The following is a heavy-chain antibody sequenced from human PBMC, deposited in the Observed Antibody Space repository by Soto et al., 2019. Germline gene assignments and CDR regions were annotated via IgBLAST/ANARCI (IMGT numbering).Heavy chain of an antibody. CDR1: GGSISSGDYY. J-gene: IGHJ4*02. D-gene: IGHD5-12*01. Sequence: QVQLQESGPGLVKPSQTLSLTCTVSGGSISSGDYYWSWIRQPPGKGLEWIGYIYYSGSTYYNPSLNGRVTISEDTSKNQFSLKLSSVTAADTAVYYCARGKIVARILDYWGQGTLVTVSS. V-gene: IGHV4-30-4*01. CDR2: IYYSGST. CDR3: ARGKIVARILDY.